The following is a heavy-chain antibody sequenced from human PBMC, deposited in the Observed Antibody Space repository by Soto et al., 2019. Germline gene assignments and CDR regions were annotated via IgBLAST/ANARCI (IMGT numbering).Heavy chain of an antibody. CDR3: ARDKGYCSSTSCHTSRYYYYGMDV. J-gene: IGHJ6*02. Sequence: QVQLQQWGAGLLKPSETLSLTCAVYGGSFSGYYWSWIRQPPGKGLEWIGEINHSGSTNYNPSLKSRVTISVDTSKNQFSLKLSSVTAADTAVYYCARDKGYCSSTSCHTSRYYYYGMDVWGQGTAVTVSS. V-gene: IGHV4-34*01. D-gene: IGHD2-2*01. CDR2: INHSGST. CDR1: GGSFSGYY.